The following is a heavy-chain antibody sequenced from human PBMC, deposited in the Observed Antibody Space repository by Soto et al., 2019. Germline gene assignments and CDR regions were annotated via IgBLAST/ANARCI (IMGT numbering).Heavy chain of an antibody. V-gene: IGHV1-18*01. CDR3: ARDFQWLVHSGYFQH. CDR1: GYTFTSYG. Sequence: GASVKVSCKASGYTFTSYGISWVRQAPGQGLEWMGWISAYNGNTNYAQKLQGRVTMTTDTSTSTAYMELRSLRSDDTAVYYCARDFQWLVHSGYFQHWGQGTLVTVSS. J-gene: IGHJ1*01. CDR2: ISAYNGNT. D-gene: IGHD6-19*01.